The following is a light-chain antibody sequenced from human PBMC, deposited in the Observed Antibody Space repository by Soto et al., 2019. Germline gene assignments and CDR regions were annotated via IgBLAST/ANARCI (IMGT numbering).Light chain of an antibody. V-gene: IGKV1-5*03. CDR1: QIISSW. CDR2: KAS. Sequence: DIQMTQSPSTLSASVGDRVTITCRASQIISSWLAWYQQKPGKAPKLLIYKASSLESGVPSRFSGSGSGTEFTLTISSLQPDDFATYYCQQYNSYEGAFGQGTKVDIK. J-gene: IGKJ1*01. CDR3: QQYNSYEGA.